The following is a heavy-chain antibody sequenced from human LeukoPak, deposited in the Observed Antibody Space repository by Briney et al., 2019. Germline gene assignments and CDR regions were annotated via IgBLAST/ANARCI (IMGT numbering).Heavy chain of an antibody. CDR3: TTDPEVRYDFWSGYDY. D-gene: IGHD3-3*01. J-gene: IGHJ4*02. CDR1: GFTFSNAW. V-gene: IGHV3-15*05. CDR2: IKSKTDGGTT. Sequence: PGGSLRLSCAASGFTFSNAWMSWVRQAPGKGLEWVGRIKSKTDGGTTDYAAPVKGRFTISRDDSKNTLYLQMNSLKTEDTAVYYCTTDPEVRYDFWSGYDYWGQGTLVTVSS.